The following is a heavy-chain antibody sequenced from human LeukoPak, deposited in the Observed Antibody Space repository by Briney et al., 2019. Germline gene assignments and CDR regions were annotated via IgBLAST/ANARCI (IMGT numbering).Heavy chain of an antibody. CDR2: IYYSGST. Sequence: PSETLSLTCTVSGGSISGYYWSWIRQPPGKGLEWIGYIYYSGSTNYNPSLKSRVTISVDTSKNQFSLNLSSVTAADTAVYYCARSQYYYDNSGYYFWGQGTLVTVSS. CDR1: GGSISGYY. CDR3: ARSQYYYDNSGYYF. V-gene: IGHV4-59*08. D-gene: IGHD3-22*01. J-gene: IGHJ4*02.